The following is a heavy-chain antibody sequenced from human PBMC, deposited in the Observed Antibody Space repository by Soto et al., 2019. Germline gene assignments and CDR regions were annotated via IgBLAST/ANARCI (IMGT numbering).Heavy chain of an antibody. CDR2: ISGYNGNT. CDR1: GYPFSNYG. V-gene: IGHV1-18*01. J-gene: IGHJ1*01. D-gene: IGHD6-13*01. CDR3: ARERDESSWSRPESLLL. Sequence: GASVKVSCKASGYPFSNYGIHWVRQAPGQGLEWMGLISGYNGNTNYAQKVQGRVTMTTDTPTSTAYMDVRSLRSDDTAVYYCARERDESSWSRPESLLLRDQSTLLTGS.